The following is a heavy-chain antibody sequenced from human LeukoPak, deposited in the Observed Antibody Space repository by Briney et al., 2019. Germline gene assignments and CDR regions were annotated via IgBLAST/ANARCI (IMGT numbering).Heavy chain of an antibody. Sequence: PGGSLRLSCAASGFTLSSYWMSWVRQAPGKGLEWVANIKYDGSEKDYVDSVKGRFTISRDNAKNSLYLQMNSLRAEDTAVYYCASAIAARRGRDYWGQGTLVTVSS. CDR2: IKYDGSEK. CDR1: GFTLSSYW. CDR3: ASAIAARRGRDY. J-gene: IGHJ4*02. D-gene: IGHD6-6*01. V-gene: IGHV3-7*01.